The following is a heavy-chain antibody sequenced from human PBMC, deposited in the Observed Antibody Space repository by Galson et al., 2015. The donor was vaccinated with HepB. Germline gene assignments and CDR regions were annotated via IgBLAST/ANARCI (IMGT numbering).Heavy chain of an antibody. CDR2: ISYDGSNK. Sequence: SLRLSCAASGFTFSSYAMHWVRQAPGKGLEWVAVISYDGSNKYYADSVKGRFTISRDNSKNTLYLQMNSLRAEDTAVYYCARGRSKAVFDYWGQGTLVTVSS. CDR3: ARGRSKAVFDY. V-gene: IGHV3-30-3*01. J-gene: IGHJ4*02. CDR1: GFTFSSYA.